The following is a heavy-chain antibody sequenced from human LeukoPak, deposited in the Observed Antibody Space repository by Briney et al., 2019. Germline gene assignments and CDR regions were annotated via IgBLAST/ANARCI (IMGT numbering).Heavy chain of an antibody. CDR3: ARNIWFGESAEVFDI. D-gene: IGHD3-10*01. CDR2: FNPNSGGT. Sequence: ASVKVSCKASGYTFTGYYMRRDRQAPAQGQEWMGWFNPNSGGTNYAQTFQGRVTMTRDRSIRTASMELSRLTSDGTAVYYCARNIWFGESAEVFDIWGQGTMVTVSS. CDR1: GYTFTGYY. V-gene: IGHV1-2*02. J-gene: IGHJ3*02.